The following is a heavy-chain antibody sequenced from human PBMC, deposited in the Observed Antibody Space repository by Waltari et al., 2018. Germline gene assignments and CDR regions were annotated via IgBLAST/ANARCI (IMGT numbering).Heavy chain of an antibody. J-gene: IGHJ6*02. CDR1: GVSSRGYY. D-gene: IGHD2-15*01. Sequence: QVQLHPWGARRLPPWETLSLTCAVSGVSSRGYYWGGTRLAPGKGLEWIADINHAGNTNYNPSLRSRVTLSEDASKNQFSLKLSSMTAADTAVYYCVRLEDCTGPGGNCYSGEIFAMDVWGQGTTVTVSS. V-gene: IGHV4-34*01. CDR2: INHAGNT. CDR3: VRLEDCTGPGGNCYSGEIFAMDV.